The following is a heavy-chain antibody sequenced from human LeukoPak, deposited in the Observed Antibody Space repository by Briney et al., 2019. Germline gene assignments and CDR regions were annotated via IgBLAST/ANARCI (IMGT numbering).Heavy chain of an antibody. V-gene: IGHV1-46*01. Sequence: ASVKVSCKASGYTFTSYDINWVRQATGQGLEWMGVINPSGGSTSYAQKFQGRVTMTRDMSTSTVYMELSSLRSEDTAVYYCASGTAMVTPVLDYWGQGTLVTVSS. CDR2: INPSGGST. D-gene: IGHD5-18*01. CDR3: ASGTAMVTPVLDY. CDR1: GYTFTSYD. J-gene: IGHJ4*02.